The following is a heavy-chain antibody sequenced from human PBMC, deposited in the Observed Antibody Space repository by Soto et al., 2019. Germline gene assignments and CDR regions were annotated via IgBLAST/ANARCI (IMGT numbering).Heavy chain of an antibody. Sequence: EVQLVESGGGLVKPGGSLRLSCAASGFTFSSYSMNWVRQAPGTGLEWVSSISSSSSYIYYADSVKGRFTISRDNAKNSLYLQMNSLRAEDTALYYCASGEAVAGTSDYWGQGTLVTVSS. CDR1: GFTFSSYS. V-gene: IGHV3-21*01. D-gene: IGHD6-19*01. CDR2: ISSSSSYI. CDR3: ASGEAVAGTSDY. J-gene: IGHJ4*02.